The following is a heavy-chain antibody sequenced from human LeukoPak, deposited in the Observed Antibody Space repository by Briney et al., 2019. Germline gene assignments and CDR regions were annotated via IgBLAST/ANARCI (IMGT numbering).Heavy chain of an antibody. Sequence: ASVTVSCTASGYTFTSYGISWVRQAPGQGLEWMGWISAYNGNTNYAQKLQGRVTMTTDTSTSTAYMELRSLRSADTAVYYCARELGISWWEYRHRWGEGTLVTVS. V-gene: IGHV1-18*01. CDR2: ISAYNGNT. J-gene: IGHJ1*01. CDR3: ARELGISWWEYRHR. D-gene: IGHD6-13*01. CDR1: GYTFTSYG.